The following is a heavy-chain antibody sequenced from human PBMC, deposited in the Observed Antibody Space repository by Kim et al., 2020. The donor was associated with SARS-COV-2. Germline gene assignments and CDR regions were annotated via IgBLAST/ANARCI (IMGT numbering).Heavy chain of an antibody. CDR3: AKDRLLNWFDP. V-gene: IGHV3-30*02. CDR2: K. J-gene: IGHJ5*02. Sequence: KYYADSVKGRFTISRDNSKNTLYLQMNSLRAEDTAVYYCAKDRLLNWFDPWGQGTLVTVSS.